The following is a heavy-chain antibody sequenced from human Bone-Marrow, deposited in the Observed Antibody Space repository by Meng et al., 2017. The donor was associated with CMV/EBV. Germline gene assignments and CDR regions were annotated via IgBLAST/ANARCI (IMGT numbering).Heavy chain of an antibody. CDR2: INPNSGGT. V-gene: IGHV1-2*02. Sequence: ASVKVSCKASGYTFTSYGISWVRQAPGQGLEWMGWINPNSGGTNYAQKFQGRVTMTRDTSISTAYMELSRLRSDDTAVYYCASLVGATLGYYFDYWGQGTLVTVSS. CDR1: GYTFTSYG. CDR3: ASLVGATLGYYFDY. D-gene: IGHD1-26*01. J-gene: IGHJ4*02.